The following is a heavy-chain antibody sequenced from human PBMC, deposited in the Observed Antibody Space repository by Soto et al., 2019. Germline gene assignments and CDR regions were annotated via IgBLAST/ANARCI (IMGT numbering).Heavy chain of an antibody. CDR3: AIIDDYYYYRMVV. CDR1: SGSISSSNW. V-gene: IGHV4-4*02. CDR2: IYHSGST. Sequence: PSETLSLTCAVSSGSISSSNWWSWVRQPPGKGLEWIGEIYHSGSTNYNPSLKSRVTISVDKSKNQFSLKLSSVTAADTAVYYCAIIDDYYYYRMVVWGKGTKVTVSS. J-gene: IGHJ6*04.